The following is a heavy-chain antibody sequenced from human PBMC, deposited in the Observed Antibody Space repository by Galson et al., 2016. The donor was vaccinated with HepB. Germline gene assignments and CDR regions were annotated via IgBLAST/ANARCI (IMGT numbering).Heavy chain of an antibody. CDR2: ISAYSGNP. CDR3: ARKQGSVAVIYYFDY. D-gene: IGHD6-19*01. J-gene: IGHJ4*02. V-gene: IGHV1-18*01. Sequence: SVKVSCKASGYTFTNSVFNWARQAPGQGLEWMGWISAYSGNPKYSPELQGRVTLTTDTSTSTAYMELRSLRSDDTAVYYCARKQGSVAVIYYFDYWGQGTLVTVSS. CDR1: GYTFTNSV.